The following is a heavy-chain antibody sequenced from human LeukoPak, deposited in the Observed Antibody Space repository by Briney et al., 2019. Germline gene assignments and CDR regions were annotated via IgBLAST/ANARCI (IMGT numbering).Heavy chain of an antibody. V-gene: IGHV4-4*07. CDR2: IYTSGST. D-gene: IGHD3-10*01. CDR3: ARHNLRRYGSGTSYAMDG. CDR1: GGSISSYY. J-gene: IGHJ6*02. Sequence: SETLSLTCTVSGGSISSYYWSWIRQPAGKGLEWIGRIYTSGSTNYNPSLKSRVTISLDMSKNQLSLRLSSVTAADTAVYYCARHNLRRYGSGTSYAMDGWGQGSTVSVSS.